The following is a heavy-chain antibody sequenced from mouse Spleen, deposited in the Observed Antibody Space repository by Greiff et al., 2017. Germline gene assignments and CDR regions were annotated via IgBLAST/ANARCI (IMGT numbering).Heavy chain of an antibody. Sequence: DVMLVESGGGLVKPGGSLKLSCAASGFTFSDYYMYWVRQTPEKRLEWVATISDGGSYTYYPDSVKGRFTISRDNAKNNLYLQMSSLKSEDTAMYYCARDLDYYGSSSSWFAYWGQGTLVTVSA. CDR1: GFTFSDYY. CDR2: ISDGGSYT. CDR3: ARDLDYYGSSSSWFAY. V-gene: IGHV5-4*02. D-gene: IGHD1-1*01. J-gene: IGHJ3*01.